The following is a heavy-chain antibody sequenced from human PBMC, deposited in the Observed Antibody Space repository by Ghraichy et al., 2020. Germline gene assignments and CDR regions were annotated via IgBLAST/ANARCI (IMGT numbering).Heavy chain of an antibody. D-gene: IGHD3-22*01. CDR3: ARGLGDYYDSWYAFDI. CDR2: INHSGST. CDR1: GGSFSGYY. Sequence: SETLSLTCAVYGGSFSGYYWSWIRQPPGKGLEWIGEINHSGSTNYNPSLKSRVTISVDTSKNQFSLKLSSVTAADTAVYYCARGLGDYYDSWYAFDIWGQGTMVTVSS. V-gene: IGHV4-34*01. J-gene: IGHJ3*02.